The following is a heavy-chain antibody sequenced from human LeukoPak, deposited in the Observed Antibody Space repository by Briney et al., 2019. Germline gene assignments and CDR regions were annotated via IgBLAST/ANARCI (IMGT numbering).Heavy chain of an antibody. J-gene: IGHJ5*02. D-gene: IGHD5-18*01. CDR3: ARADRGYSYSHTSNWFDP. Sequence: GGSLRLSCAASGFTFSSYGMSWVRQAPGKGLEWVSAISGSGGSTYYADSVKGRFTVSRDNSKNTLYLQMNSLRAEDTAVYYCARADRGYSYSHTSNWFDPWGQGTLVTVSS. CDR1: GFTFSSYG. CDR2: ISGSGGST. V-gene: IGHV3-23*01.